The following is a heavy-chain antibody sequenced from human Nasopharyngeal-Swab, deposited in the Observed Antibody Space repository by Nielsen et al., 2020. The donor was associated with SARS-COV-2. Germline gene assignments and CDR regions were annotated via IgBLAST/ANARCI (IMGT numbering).Heavy chain of an antibody. D-gene: IGHD1-26*01. CDR3: ARRWGRGSLTDY. CDR1: GGTFSSYA. CDR2: IIPILGIA. V-gene: IGHV1-69*10. Sequence: SVKVSCKASGGTFSSYAISWVRQAPGQGLEWMGGIIPILGIANYAQKFQGRVTITADKSTSTAYMELSSLRSEDTAVYYCARRWGRGSLTDYWGQGTLVTVSS. J-gene: IGHJ4*02.